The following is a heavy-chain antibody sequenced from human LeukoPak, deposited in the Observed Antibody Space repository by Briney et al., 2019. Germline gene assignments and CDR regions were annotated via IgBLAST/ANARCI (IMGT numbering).Heavy chain of an antibody. CDR3: ARRGGFSRGYSSSWDFDY. D-gene: IGHD6-13*01. V-gene: IGHV4-39*01. J-gene: IGHJ4*02. CDR1: GGSISTSSYY. CDR2: MYSSGST. Sequence: PSETLSLTCTVSGGSISTSSYYWGWVRQPPGKGMEWIGSMYSSGSTYYNPSLKSRVTIFADISKKQVSLKLSSVTAADTAVYYRARRGGFSRGYSSSWDFDYWGQGTLVTVSS.